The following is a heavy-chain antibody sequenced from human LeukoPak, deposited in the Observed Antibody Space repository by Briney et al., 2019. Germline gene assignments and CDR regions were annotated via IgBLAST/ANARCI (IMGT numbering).Heavy chain of an antibody. D-gene: IGHD2/OR15-2a*01. CDR1: GGSISSGGYY. CDR2: IYHSGST. CDR3: ARFLNWNDC. J-gene: IGHJ5*01. V-gene: IGHV4-30-2*01. Sequence: SETLSLTCTVSGGSISSGGYYWSWIRQPPGKGLEWIGYIYHSGSTYYNPSLKGRVTISVDRSKNQFSLKLSSVTAADTAVYYCARFLNWNDCWGQGTLVTVSS.